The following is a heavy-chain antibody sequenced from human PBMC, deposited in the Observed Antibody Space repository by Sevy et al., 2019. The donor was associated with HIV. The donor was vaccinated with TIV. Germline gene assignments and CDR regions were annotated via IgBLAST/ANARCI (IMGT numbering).Heavy chain of an antibody. J-gene: IGHJ6*03. CDR3: TRHVDVTSSWYQTYSVYYMDV. Sequence: GGSLRLSCAASGFTFSSYSMSWVRQAPGKGLEWVSSISGSSSYIYHTDSVKGRFTISRDNAKNSLDLQMNSLRAEDTAVYYCTRHVDVTSSWYQTYSVYYMDVWGKGTTVTVSS. V-gene: IGHV3-21*01. CDR2: ISGSSSYI. D-gene: IGHD6-13*01. CDR1: GFTFSSYS.